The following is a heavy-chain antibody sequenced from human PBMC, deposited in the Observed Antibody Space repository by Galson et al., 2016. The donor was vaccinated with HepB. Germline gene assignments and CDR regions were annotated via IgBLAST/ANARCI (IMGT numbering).Heavy chain of an antibody. CDR2: IKQDGNEK. V-gene: IGHV3-7*03. Sequence: SLRLSCAASGFTFRSYWMTWVRQAPGKGLEWVATIKQDGNEKYYVDSVKGRFTISRDNAAKSLYLKINSLRAEDKAVYYCAGIWERWLQGAFDSWGQGTMVTVSS. CDR1: GFTFRSYW. D-gene: IGHD5-24*01. CDR3: AGIWERWLQGAFDS. J-gene: IGHJ3*02.